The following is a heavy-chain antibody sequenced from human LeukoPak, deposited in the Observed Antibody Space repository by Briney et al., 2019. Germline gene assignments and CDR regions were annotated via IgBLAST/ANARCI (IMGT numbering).Heavy chain of an antibody. CDR3: ARGTVTKAFDT. Sequence: PSETLSLTCTVSGGSISSYYWSWIRQPPGKGLEWIGYIYYSGSTNYNPSLKSRVTISVDTSKNQFSLKLSSVTAADTAVYYCARGTVTKAFDTWGQGTMVTVSS. CDR1: GGSISSYY. V-gene: IGHV4-59*01. J-gene: IGHJ3*02. CDR2: IYYSGST. D-gene: IGHD4-11*01.